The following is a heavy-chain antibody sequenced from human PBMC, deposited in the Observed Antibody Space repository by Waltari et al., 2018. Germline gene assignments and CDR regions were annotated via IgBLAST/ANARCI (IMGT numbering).Heavy chain of an antibody. V-gene: IGHV1-69*10. CDR3: ARGRSTHDFWSGSGGFDP. Sequence: QVQLVQSGAEVKKPGSSVKVSCKASGGTFNNYATNWVRQAPGQGLEWMGGIIPILGISNYAQKFQGRVTITADKSTSTAYMELSSLRSEDTAVYYCARGRSTHDFWSGSGGFDPWGQGTLVTVSS. CDR2: IIPILGIS. D-gene: IGHD3-3*01. CDR1: GGTFNNYA. J-gene: IGHJ5*02.